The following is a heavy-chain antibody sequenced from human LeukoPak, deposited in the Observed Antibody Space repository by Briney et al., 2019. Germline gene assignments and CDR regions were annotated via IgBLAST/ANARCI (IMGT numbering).Heavy chain of an antibody. CDR1: GYTFTSYV. D-gene: IGHD4-17*01. Sequence: ASVKVSCKASGYTFTSYVINWVRQAPGQGLEWMGWIGTYNGNTNYAQELQGRVTINTNTSTTTAYKELRSLRSDDTAMYYCAREGPYGDYSDYWGQGTLVTVSS. CDR3: AREGPYGDYSDY. CDR2: IGTYNGNT. V-gene: IGHV1-18*01. J-gene: IGHJ4*02.